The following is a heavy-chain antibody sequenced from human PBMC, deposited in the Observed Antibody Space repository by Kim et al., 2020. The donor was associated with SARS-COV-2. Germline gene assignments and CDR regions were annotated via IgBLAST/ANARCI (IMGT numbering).Heavy chain of an antibody. Sequence: SETLSLTCTVSGGSISSYYWSWIRQPPGKGLEWIGYIYYSGSTNYNPSLKSRVTISVDTSKNQFSLKLSSVTAADTAVYYCARDFQLLWGPGRYFELWGRGTLVTVSS. D-gene: IGHD7-27*01. CDR3: ARDFQLLWGPGRYFEL. V-gene: IGHV4-59*01. CDR2: IYYSGST. CDR1: GGSISSYY. J-gene: IGHJ2*01.